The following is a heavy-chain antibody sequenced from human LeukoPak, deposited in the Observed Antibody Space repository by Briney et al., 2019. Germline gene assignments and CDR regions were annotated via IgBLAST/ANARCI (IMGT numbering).Heavy chain of an antibody. J-gene: IGHJ4*02. Sequence: GASVKVSCKASGYTFHHYGISWVRQAPGQGLEWMGWSSTYNDDTKYAHKFQGRVTMTTDTSTSTAYMELRSLRSDDTAVYYCARESNWAYYFDYWGQGTLVTVSS. CDR2: SSTYNDDT. CDR3: ARESNWAYYFDY. V-gene: IGHV1-18*01. D-gene: IGHD7-27*01. CDR1: GYTFHHYG.